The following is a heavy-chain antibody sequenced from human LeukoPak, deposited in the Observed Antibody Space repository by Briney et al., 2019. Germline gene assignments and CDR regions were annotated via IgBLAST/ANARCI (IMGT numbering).Heavy chain of an antibody. Sequence: SETLSLTCAVYGGSFSGYYWSWIRQPPGKGLEWIGYIYCSGSTYYNPSLKSRVTISVDTSKNQFSLKLSSVTAADTAVYYCARDYYGDYYFDYWGQGTLVTVSS. D-gene: IGHD4-17*01. CDR1: GGSFSGYY. CDR2: IYCSGST. V-gene: IGHV4-30-4*01. J-gene: IGHJ4*02. CDR3: ARDYYGDYYFDY.